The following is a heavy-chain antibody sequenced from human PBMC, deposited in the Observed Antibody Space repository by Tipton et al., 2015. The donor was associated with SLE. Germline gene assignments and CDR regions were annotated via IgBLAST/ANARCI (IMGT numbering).Heavy chain of an antibody. CDR2: ISYSGGT. D-gene: IGHD2-15*01. CDR3: ARYSLTNWHLDL. Sequence: LRLSCSVSGFSISSAYYWGWIRQPPGKGLEFIGTISYSGGTDYNPSLKSRVTISVDTSRNQFSLKLTSVTAADSAVYYCARYSLTNWHLDLWGRGTLVTVSS. CDR1: GFSISSAYY. J-gene: IGHJ2*01. V-gene: IGHV4-38-2*02.